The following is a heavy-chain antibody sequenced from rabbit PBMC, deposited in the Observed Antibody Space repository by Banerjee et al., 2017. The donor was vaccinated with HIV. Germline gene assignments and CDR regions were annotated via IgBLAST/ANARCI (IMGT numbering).Heavy chain of an antibody. Sequence: QEQLVESGGGLVQPEGSLTLTCTASGFDFSKVAMCWFRQAPGKGPEWIACIGVGDGSTYYASWVNGRITISKTSSTTVTLQMTSLTAADTATHFCARAPYDGYGRAFDLWGQGTLVTVS. CDR1: GFDFSKVA. CDR3: ARAPYDGYGRAFDL. J-gene: IGHJ2*01. D-gene: IGHD6-1*01. V-gene: IGHV1S47*01. CDR2: IGVGDGST.